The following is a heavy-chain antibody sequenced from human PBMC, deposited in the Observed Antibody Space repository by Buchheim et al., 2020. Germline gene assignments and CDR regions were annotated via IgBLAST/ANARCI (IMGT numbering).Heavy chain of an antibody. CDR2: IRNKDNGYTT. V-gene: IGHV3-72*01. CDR3: ARGEITAGHQYYHGMDV. J-gene: IGHJ6*01. CDR1: GFTFSSYE. Sequence: EVQLVESGGGLVQPGGSLRLSCAASGFTFSSYEMNWVRQAPGKGLEWVGRIRNKDNGYTTEYAAAVKGRFTISRDDSKNSLYVQMNSLKIEDTAVYYCARGEITAGHQYYHGMDVWGQGTT. D-gene: IGHD6-13*01.